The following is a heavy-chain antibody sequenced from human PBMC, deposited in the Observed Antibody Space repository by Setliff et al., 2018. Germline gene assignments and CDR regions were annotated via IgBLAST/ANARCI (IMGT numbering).Heavy chain of an antibody. D-gene: IGHD2-21*02. J-gene: IGHJ4*02. CDR3: ARDLGHGGDSDY. CDR2: IYHSGSI. Sequence: SETLSLTCAVSGYSITGGYYWGWIRQPPGKGLEWIGSIYHSGSINYNPSLKSRLTISRDTSKNQVSMKLNSVTATDTAVYYCARDLGHGGDSDYWGQGILVTVSS. V-gene: IGHV4-38-2*02. CDR1: GYSITGGYY.